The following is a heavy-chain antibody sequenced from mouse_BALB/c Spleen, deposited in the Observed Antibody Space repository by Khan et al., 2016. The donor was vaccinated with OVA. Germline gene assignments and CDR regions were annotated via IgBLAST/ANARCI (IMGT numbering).Heavy chain of an antibody. CDR3: ARRTTAYAMDY. CDR1: GYTFTNNT. V-gene: IGHV1-4*01. CDR2: INPRSGYT. J-gene: IGHJ4*01. D-gene: IGHD1-2*01. Sequence: QVQLKQSGAEPARPGASVKMSCTASGYTFTNNTMHWVRQRPGQGLEWIGYINPRSGYTNYNQKFNDKATLTADKSSSTAYMQLSSLTSEDSAVYYCARRTTAYAMDYWGQGTSVTVSS.